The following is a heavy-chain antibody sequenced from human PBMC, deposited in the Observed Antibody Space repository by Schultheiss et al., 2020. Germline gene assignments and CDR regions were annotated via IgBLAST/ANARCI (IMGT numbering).Heavy chain of an antibody. V-gene: IGHV3-48*02. CDR2: ISRSGGTI. CDR1: GFTVSNNF. J-gene: IGHJ4*02. Sequence: GESLKISCAASGFTVSNNFMSWVRQAPGKGLEWVSTISRSGGTIYYADSVKGRFTISRDNANNSLYLQMNSLRDEDTAVYYCARDKSGSSFPFDYWGQGTLVTVSS. CDR3: ARDKSGSSFPFDY. D-gene: IGHD1-26*01.